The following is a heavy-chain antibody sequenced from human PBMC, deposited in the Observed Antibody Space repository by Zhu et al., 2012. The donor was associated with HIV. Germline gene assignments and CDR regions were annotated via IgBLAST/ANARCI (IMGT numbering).Heavy chain of an antibody. CDR2: INHSGNT. V-gene: IGHV4-34*01. D-gene: IGHD2-21*01. Sequence: QVQLQQWGAGLLKPSETLSLTCAVYGASFSSYYWTWLRQSPGKGLERIGDINHSGNTNYNSSFKSRVTISIDNSKNQFSLSLKSGTADDSAVYFCAGQIAVADARPGYFDRWGQGTLVTVSS. J-gene: IGHJ1*01. CDR3: AGQIAVADARPGYFDR. CDR1: GASFSSYY.